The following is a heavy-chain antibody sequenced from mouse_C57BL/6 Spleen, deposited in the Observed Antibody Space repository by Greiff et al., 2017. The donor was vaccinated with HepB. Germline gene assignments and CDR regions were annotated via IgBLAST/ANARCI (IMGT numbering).Heavy chain of an antibody. V-gene: IGHV5-6*01. CDR1: GFTFSSYG. CDR3: ARQRNGYYPFAY. CDR2: ISSGGSYT. J-gene: IGHJ3*01. D-gene: IGHD2-3*01. Sequence: DVHLVESGGDLVKPGGSLKLSCAASGFTFSSYGMSWVRQTPDKRLEWVATISSGGSYTYYPDSVKGRFTISRDNAKNTLYLQMSSLKSEDTAMYYCARQRNGYYPFAYWGQGTLVTVSA.